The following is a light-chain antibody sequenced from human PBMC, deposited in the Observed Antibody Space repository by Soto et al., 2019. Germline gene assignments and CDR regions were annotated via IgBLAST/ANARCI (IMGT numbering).Light chain of an antibody. CDR3: SLYTSENAYV. J-gene: IGLJ1*01. V-gene: IGLV2-18*01. CDR1: STDFVSYNR. CDR2: EVS. Sequence: QSVLTQPPSVSGSPGQSVTISCTGTSTDFVSYNRVSWYQQPPGTAPKPMIYEVSKRPSGVPDRFSGSKSGNTASLTISGLQAADEADYYCSLYTSENAYVFGTGTKDTVL.